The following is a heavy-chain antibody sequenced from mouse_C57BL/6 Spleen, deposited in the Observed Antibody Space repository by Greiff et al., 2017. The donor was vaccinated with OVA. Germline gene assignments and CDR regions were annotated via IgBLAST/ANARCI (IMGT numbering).Heavy chain of an antibody. CDR3: ARQHYGSSRYFDV. Sequence: VQLQQSGAELVKPGASVKISCKASGYAFSSYWMNWVKQRPGKGLEWIGQIYPGDGDTNYNGKFKGKATLTADKSSSTAYMQLSSLTSEDSAVYFCARQHYGSSRYFDVWGTGTTVTVSS. V-gene: IGHV1-80*01. J-gene: IGHJ1*03. CDR1: GYAFSSYW. CDR2: IYPGDGDT. D-gene: IGHD1-1*01.